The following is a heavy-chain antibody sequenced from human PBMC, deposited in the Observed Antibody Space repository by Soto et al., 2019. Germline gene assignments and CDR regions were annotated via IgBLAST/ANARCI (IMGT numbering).Heavy chain of an antibody. CDR1: GGSISSYY. Sequence: SETLSLTCTVSGGSISSYYWSWIRQPPGKGLEWIGYIYYSGSTNYPPSLKSRVTISVDTSKNQFSLKLSSVTAADTAVYYCARAQWGTGVMDYWGQGTLVTVSS. D-gene: IGHD3-16*01. CDR2: IYYSGST. J-gene: IGHJ4*02. CDR3: ARAQWGTGVMDY. V-gene: IGHV4-59*01.